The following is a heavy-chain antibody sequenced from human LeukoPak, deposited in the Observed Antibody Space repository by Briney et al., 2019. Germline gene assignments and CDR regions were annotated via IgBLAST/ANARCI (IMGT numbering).Heavy chain of an antibody. CDR3: ARDDWNYEYAFDI. CDR1: GGSISSYY. V-gene: IGHV4-59*01. CDR2: IYYSGST. D-gene: IGHD1-7*01. Sequence: SETLSLTCTVSGGSISSYYWSWIRQPPGKGLEWIGYIYYSGSTNYNPSLKSRVTISVDTSKNQFSLKLSSVTAADTAVYYCARDDWNYEYAFDIWGQGTMVTVSS. J-gene: IGHJ3*02.